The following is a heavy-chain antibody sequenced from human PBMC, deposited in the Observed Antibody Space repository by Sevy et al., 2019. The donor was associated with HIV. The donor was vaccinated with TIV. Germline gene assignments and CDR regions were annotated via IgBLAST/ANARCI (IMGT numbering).Heavy chain of an antibody. CDR2: IFNSGIT. Sequence: SETLSLTCTVSGGSISTSDFYWGWIRQSPGKGLEWIGSIFNSGITYYNPSLKSRVTISVDTSKNQFSLRVNSVTAADTAVYYCARHRFAISYSAFDYWGQGALVIVSS. CDR1: GGSISTSDFY. V-gene: IGHV4-39*01. D-gene: IGHD2-21*01. J-gene: IGHJ4*02. CDR3: ARHRFAISYSAFDY.